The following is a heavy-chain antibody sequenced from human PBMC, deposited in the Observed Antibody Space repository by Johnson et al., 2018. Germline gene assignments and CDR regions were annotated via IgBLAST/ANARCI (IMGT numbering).Heavy chain of an antibody. J-gene: IGHJ3*02. CDR2: ISSSGSTI. CDR1: GFTFSDYY. CDR3: ARDLYSDFGGDCYPSGAFDI. Sequence: QVQLVQSGGGLVKPGGSLRLSCAASGFTFSDYYMSWIRQAPGKGLEWVSYISSSGSTIYYADSVKGRFTISRDNAKNSLYLQMNSLRAEDTAVYYCARDLYSDFGGDCYPSGAFDIWGQGTMVTVSS. D-gene: IGHD2-21*02. V-gene: IGHV3-11*01.